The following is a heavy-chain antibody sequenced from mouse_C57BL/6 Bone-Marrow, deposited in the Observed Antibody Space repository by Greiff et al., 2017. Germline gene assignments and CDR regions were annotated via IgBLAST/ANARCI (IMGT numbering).Heavy chain of an antibody. Sequence: QVQLQQSGAELARPGASVKLSCKASGYTFTSYGISWVKQRTGQGLEWIGEIYPRSGNTYYNEKFKGKATLTADKSSSTAYMELRSLTSEDSAVYFCARRRTYGSPWFAYWGQGTLVTVSA. CDR1: GYTFTSYG. V-gene: IGHV1-81*01. CDR3: ARRRTYGSPWFAY. D-gene: IGHD1-1*01. J-gene: IGHJ3*01. CDR2: IYPRSGNT.